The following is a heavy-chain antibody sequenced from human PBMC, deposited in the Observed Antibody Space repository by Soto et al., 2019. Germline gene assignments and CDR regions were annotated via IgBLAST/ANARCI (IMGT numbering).Heavy chain of an antibody. CDR3: ARDSGYYYDAMDV. V-gene: IGHV3-7*01. CDR1: GFTFSLYW. CDR2: IKQDGSEK. Sequence: EVQLVESGGGSVQPGGSLRLSCAASGFTFSLYWMSWVRQAPGKGLEWVANIKQDGSEKYYVDSVKGRFTISRENAKNSLYLQMNSLRAEDTAVYYCARDSGYYYDAMDVWGQGTTVTVSS. D-gene: IGHD3-22*01. J-gene: IGHJ6*02.